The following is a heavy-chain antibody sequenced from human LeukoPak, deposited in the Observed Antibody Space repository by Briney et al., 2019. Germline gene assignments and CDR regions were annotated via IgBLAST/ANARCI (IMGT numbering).Heavy chain of an antibody. CDR3: AKAGGWFGELLQTSADNWFDP. V-gene: IGHV3-23*01. CDR1: GFTFSSYW. Sequence: GGSLRLSCAASGFTFSSYWMSWVRQAPGKGLEWVSVISGSGGSTYYADSVKGRFTISRDNPKNTLYLQMNSLRAEDTAVYYCAKAGGWFGELLQTSADNWFDPWGQGTLVTVSS. J-gene: IGHJ5*02. CDR2: ISGSGGST. D-gene: IGHD3-10*01.